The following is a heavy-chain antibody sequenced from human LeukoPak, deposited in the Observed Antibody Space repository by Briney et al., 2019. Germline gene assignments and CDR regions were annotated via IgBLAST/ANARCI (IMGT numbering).Heavy chain of an antibody. J-gene: IGHJ4*02. D-gene: IGHD3-16*01. Sequence: GGSLRLSCAASGFTFSPYGIHWVRQAPGKGLEWVAVISYDGSNKYYADSVKGRFTISRDNSKNTLYLQMNSLRAEDTAVYYCAIDIGGSNDYWGQGTLVTVSS. CDR2: ISYDGSNK. CDR3: AIDIGGSNDY. CDR1: GFTFSPYG. V-gene: IGHV3-30*03.